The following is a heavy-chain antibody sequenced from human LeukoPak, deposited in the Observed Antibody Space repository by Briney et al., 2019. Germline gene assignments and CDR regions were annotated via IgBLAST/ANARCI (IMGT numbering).Heavy chain of an antibody. CDR2: ISSSSSYI. J-gene: IGHJ4*02. D-gene: IGHD4-17*01. CDR1: GFTFSSYS. V-gene: IGHV3-21*01. CDR3: AKLTVTTTSGSFFFDY. Sequence: GGSLRLSCAASGFTFSSYSMNWVRQAPGKGLEWVSSISSSSSYIYYADSVKGRFTISRDNSKNTLYLQMNGLRAEDTAVYYCAKLTVTTTSGSFFFDYWGQGTLVTVSS.